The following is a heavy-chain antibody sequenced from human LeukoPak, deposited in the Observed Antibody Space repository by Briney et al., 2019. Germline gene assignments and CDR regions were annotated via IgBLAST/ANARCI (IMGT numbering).Heavy chain of an antibody. J-gene: IGHJ6*03. CDR2: INPNSGGT. V-gene: IGHV1-2*02. CDR1: GYTFTGYY. D-gene: IGHD5-12*01. CDR3: ARLDIVATPYYYYYYYMDV. Sequence: ASVKLSRKASGYTFTGYYMHWVRQAPGQGLEWMGWINPNSGGTNYVQKFQGRVTMTRDTSISTAYMELSRLRSDDTAVYYCARLDIVATPYYYYYYYMDVWGKGTTVTVSS.